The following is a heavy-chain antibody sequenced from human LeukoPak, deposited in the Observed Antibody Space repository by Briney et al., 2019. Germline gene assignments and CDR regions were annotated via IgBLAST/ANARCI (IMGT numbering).Heavy chain of an antibody. D-gene: IGHD3-9*01. CDR3: ARGAPIKYDILPGYYNFGN. Sequence: PSETLSLTCVVYGGSLSGSYWTWIRQPPEKGLERIGQINHSGRTKYNPSLRSRVTISVDTSKNQFSLKLSSVTAADTAVYYCARGAPIKYDILPGYYNFGNWGWGTLATVTA. V-gene: IGHV4-34*01. CDR2: INHSGRT. J-gene: IGHJ4*02. CDR1: GGSLSGSY.